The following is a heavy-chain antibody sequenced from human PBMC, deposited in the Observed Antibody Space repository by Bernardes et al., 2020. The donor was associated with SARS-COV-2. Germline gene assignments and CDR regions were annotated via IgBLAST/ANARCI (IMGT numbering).Heavy chain of an antibody. CDR3: ARGDTYHWDYFFEY. CDR2: VYPYNGKT. D-gene: IGHD1-7*01. J-gene: IGHJ4*02. Sequence: ASVKVSCKASGYIFTTYYIHWVRQAPGQGLEWMGWVYPYNGKTEYAQKFQGRVTMTTDTSMSTGYLEVRSLTSDDAAVYYCARGDTYHWDYFFEYWGQGTLVPVSS. V-gene: IGHV1-18*01. CDR1: GYIFTTYY.